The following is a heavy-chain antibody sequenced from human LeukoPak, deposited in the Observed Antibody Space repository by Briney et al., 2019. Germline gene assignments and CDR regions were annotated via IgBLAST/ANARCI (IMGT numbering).Heavy chain of an antibody. Sequence: ASVEVSCKASGYTFTSYGISWVRRAPGHGLEWMGWISAYNGNTNYAQKLQGRVTMTTDTSTSTAYMELRSLRSDDTAVYYCARVGYDSSGYYYYYYGMDVWGQGTTVTVSS. J-gene: IGHJ6*02. D-gene: IGHD3-22*01. CDR2: ISAYNGNT. CDR1: GYTFTSYG. CDR3: ARVGYDSSGYYYYYYGMDV. V-gene: IGHV1-18*01.